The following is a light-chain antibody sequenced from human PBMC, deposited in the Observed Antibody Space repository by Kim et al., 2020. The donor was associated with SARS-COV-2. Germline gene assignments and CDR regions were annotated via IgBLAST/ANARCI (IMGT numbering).Light chain of an antibody. CDR3: QSYDSSLSL. CDR2: EDN. V-gene: IGLV6-57*04. Sequence: NFMLTQPHSVSESPGKTVTISCTRSSGSIASNYVQWYQQRPGSAPTTVIYEDNQRPSGVPDRFSGSIDSSSNSASLTISGLKTEDEADYYCQSYDSSLSLFGGGTQLTVL. CDR1: SGSIASNY. J-gene: IGLJ2*01.